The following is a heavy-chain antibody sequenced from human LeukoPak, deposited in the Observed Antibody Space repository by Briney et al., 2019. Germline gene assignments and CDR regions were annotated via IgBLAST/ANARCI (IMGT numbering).Heavy chain of an antibody. Sequence: PSETLSLTCAVYGGCFSGYYWSWIRQPPGKGLEWIGKINHSGSTNYNPSLKSRVTISVDTSKNQFSLKLSSVTAADTAVYYCARGRVAVAGTWGYYYYGMDVWGQGTTVTVSS. V-gene: IGHV4-34*01. J-gene: IGHJ6*02. D-gene: IGHD6-19*01. CDR3: ARGRVAVAGTWGYYYYGMDV. CDR2: INHSGST. CDR1: GGCFSGYY.